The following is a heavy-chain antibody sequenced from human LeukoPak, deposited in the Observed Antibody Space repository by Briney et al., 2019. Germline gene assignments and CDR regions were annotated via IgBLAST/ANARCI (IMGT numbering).Heavy chain of an antibody. V-gene: IGHV3-23*01. J-gene: IGHJ4*02. CDR2: ISGSGGFT. D-gene: IGHD6-6*01. Sequence: GGSLRLSCAASGFTFSTYPMSWVRQAPGKGLEWVSTISGSGGFTYYADSVKGRFTISRDNSENTLYLQMDSLRAEDTAVYYCAKQTGGYGSSNYFDYWGQGTLVTVSS. CDR3: AKQTGGYGSSNYFDY. CDR1: GFTFSTYP.